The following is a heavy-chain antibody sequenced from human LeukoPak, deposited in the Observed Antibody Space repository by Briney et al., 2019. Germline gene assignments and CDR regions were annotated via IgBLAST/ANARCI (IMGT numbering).Heavy chain of an antibody. CDR1: GFTFSSYA. CDR3: TTHRGYTSSPTFDY. J-gene: IGHJ4*02. V-gene: IGHV3-15*01. CDR2: IFGKTDGGTT. Sequence: GGSLRLSCAASGFTFSSYAMSWVRQAPGKGLEWVGHIFGKTDGGTTDHAAPVKGRFSISRDDSKNTLYLQMSSLKTEDTAVYYCTTHRGYTSSPTFDYWGQGTLVTVSS. D-gene: IGHD6-13*01.